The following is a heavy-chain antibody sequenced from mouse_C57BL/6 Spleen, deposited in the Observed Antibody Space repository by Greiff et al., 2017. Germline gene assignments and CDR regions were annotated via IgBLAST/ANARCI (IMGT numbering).Heavy chain of an antibody. CDR2: INPSNGGT. V-gene: IGHV1-53*01. D-gene: IGHD4-1*01. Sequence: QVQLKQPGTELVKPGASVKLSCKASGYTFTSYWMHWVKQRPGQGLEWIGNINPSNGGTKYNEKFKSKATLTVDKPSSTAYMQLSSLTSEDSAVYYCARSDTGTDFDYWGQGTTLTVSS. CDR3: ARSDTGTDFDY. J-gene: IGHJ2*01. CDR1: GYTFTSYW.